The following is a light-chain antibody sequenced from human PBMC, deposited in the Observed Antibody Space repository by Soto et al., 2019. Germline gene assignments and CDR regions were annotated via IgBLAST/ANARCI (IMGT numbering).Light chain of an antibody. J-gene: IGKJ1*01. CDR2: GAS. CDR1: QPVNNN. V-gene: IGKV3-20*01. Sequence: EIVLTQSPSTLSLSPGESATLSCRASQPVNNNLAWYQHKPGQAPRLLIYGASTRATGIPDRFSGSGSGTDFTLTITRLEPEDFAVYYCQQYGSSPRTFGQGTKVDI. CDR3: QQYGSSPRT.